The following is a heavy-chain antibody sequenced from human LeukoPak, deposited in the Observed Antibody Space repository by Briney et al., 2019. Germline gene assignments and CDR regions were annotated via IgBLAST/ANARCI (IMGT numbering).Heavy chain of an antibody. CDR3: ARGRIQLWISPFGYYYYGMDV. V-gene: IGHV1-2*02. CDR1: GYTFSDYY. CDR2: INPNSGAT. Sequence: ASVKVSCKASGYTFSDYYMHWVRQGPGQGLEWMGWINPNSGATNYAQNFQDRVTMTRDTSISTAYMELSRLRSDDTAVYYCARGRIQLWISPFGYYYYGMDVWGQGTTVTVSS. J-gene: IGHJ6*02. D-gene: IGHD5-18*01.